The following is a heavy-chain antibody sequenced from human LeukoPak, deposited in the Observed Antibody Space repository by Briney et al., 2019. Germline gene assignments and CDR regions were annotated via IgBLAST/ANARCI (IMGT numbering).Heavy chain of an antibody. J-gene: IGHJ6*03. CDR2: VNWNGGST. CDR1: GFIFDDYG. Sequence: PGGSLRLSXAASGFIFDDYGMSWVRQAPGKGLEWASGVNWNGGSTGYPDSVKGRFTISRDNAKNSLYLQMNSLRAEDTALYYCARDGYNSNGYYYYMDVWGKGTTVTVSS. V-gene: IGHV3-20*04. D-gene: IGHD5-24*01. CDR3: ARDGYNSNGYYYYMDV.